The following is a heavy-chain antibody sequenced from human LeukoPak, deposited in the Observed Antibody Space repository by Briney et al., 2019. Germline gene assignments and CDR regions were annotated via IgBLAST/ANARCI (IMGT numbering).Heavy chain of an antibody. CDR3: ASRTDYGDYFWYFDL. J-gene: IGHJ2*01. V-gene: IGHV4-59*08. CDR2: IYYSGST. D-gene: IGHD4-17*01. CDR1: GGSISSYY. Sequence: PSETLSLTCTVSGGSISSYYWSWIRQPPGKGLEWIGYIYYSGSTNYNPSLKSRVTISVDTSKNQFSLKLSSVTAADTAVYYCASRTDYGDYFWYFDLWGRGTLVTVSS.